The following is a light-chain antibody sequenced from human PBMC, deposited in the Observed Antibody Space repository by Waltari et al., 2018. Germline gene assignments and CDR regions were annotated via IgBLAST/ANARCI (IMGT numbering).Light chain of an antibody. CDR3: QQYNDYPLT. V-gene: IGKV1-5*03. CDR2: KTS. CDR1: QIISTW. J-gene: IGKJ4*01. Sequence: DIQMTQSPSTLSASVGDRVSITCRASQIISTWLAWYQQKPGKAPKRLIYKTSGLESGVPSRFSGSGSGTEVTLTISSLQPDDFATYYCQQYNDYPLTFGGGTKVEIK.